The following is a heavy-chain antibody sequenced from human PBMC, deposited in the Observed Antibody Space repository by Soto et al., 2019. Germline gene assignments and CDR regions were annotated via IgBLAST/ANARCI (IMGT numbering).Heavy chain of an antibody. CDR1: GYSFTTYY. J-gene: IGHJ4*02. CDR3: ARALNWGLSLDS. Sequence: QVRLIQSGAEVKEPGAAVKVSCQASGYSFTTYYVHWVRQAPGQGVDWMGIINPTAGEATYAQKFQGRVTVTSDTSTSTAYMELSSLRSEDMAVYYCARALNWGLSLDSLGQGTLVTVSS. CDR2: INPTAGEA. V-gene: IGHV1-46*01. D-gene: IGHD7-27*01.